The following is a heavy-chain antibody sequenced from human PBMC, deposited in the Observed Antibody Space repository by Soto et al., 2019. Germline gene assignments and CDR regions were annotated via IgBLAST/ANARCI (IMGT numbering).Heavy chain of an antibody. V-gene: IGHV1-69*06. CDR2: IIPIFRST. D-gene: IGHD6-19*01. Sequence: QVQLVQSGAEVKKPGSSVKVSCKASGGTFNSYALTWVRQAPGHGLEWMGGIIPIFRSTNYAQKFQGRVTITANRSTSTAYMELSSLRSDDTAVYYCARVLQPPYGSGWRSLYCYFALWGRGTLVTVSS. J-gene: IGHJ2*01. CDR3: ARVLQPPYGSGWRSLYCYFAL. CDR1: GGTFNSYA.